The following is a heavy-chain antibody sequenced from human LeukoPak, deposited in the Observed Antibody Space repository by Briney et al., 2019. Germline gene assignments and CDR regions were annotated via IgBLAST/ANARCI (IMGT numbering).Heavy chain of an antibody. CDR3: ARVPPGGAFDI. CDR2: ISYDGSNK. D-gene: IGHD3-10*01. Sequence: PGGSLRLSCAASGFIVSDHYMHWVRQAPGKGLEWVAFISYDGSNKYYADSVKGRFTISRDNSKDTLYLQMNSLRAEDTAVYYCARVPPGGAFDIWGQGTMVTVSS. J-gene: IGHJ3*02. CDR1: GFIVSDHY. V-gene: IGHV3-30-3*01.